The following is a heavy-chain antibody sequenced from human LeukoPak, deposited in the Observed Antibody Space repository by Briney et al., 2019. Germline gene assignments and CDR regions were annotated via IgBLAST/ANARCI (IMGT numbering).Heavy chain of an antibody. Sequence: SETLSLTCTVSGASISSYYWSWIRQPPGKGLEWLGYIYYSGSTNYKPSLKSRVTISVDTSKNQFSLKLSSVTAADTAMYYCARIPAATNYYYYYMDVWGKGTTVTVSS. CDR3: ARIPAATNYYYYYMDV. CDR2: IYYSGST. V-gene: IGHV4-59*01. D-gene: IGHD2-2*01. CDR1: GASISSYY. J-gene: IGHJ6*03.